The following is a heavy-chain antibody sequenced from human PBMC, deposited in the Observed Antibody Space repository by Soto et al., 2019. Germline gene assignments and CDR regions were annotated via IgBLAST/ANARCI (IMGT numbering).Heavy chain of an antibody. D-gene: IGHD1-7*01. V-gene: IGHV4-31*03. CDR2: IYYSGST. CDR3: ARGQPYNFNYNYFDY. J-gene: IGHJ4*02. CDR1: GGSISSGGYY. Sequence: SETLSLTCTVSGGSISSGGYYWSWIRQHPGKGLEWIGYIYYSGSTYYNPSLKSRVTISGDPSKKQVSLKLNSVTAADTAVYYCARGQPYNFNYNYFDYWGQGTPVTVSS.